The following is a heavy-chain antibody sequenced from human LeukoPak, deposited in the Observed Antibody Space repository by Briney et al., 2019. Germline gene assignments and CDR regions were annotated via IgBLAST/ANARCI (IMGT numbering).Heavy chain of an antibody. CDR1: GFTFSKYW. D-gene: IGHD3-10*01. Sequence: GGSLRLSCVASGFTFSKYWMTWVRQAPGKGLEWVANIKEDGSEEFYDDSVKGRFTISRDNAKNSVYLQMNSLRGKDTAVYYCASLWFGGLWGQGTQVTVSS. CDR2: IKEDGSEE. J-gene: IGHJ4*02. V-gene: IGHV3-7*01. CDR3: ASLWFGGL.